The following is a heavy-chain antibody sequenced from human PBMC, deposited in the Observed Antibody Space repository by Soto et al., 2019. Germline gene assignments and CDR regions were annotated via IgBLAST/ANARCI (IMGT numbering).Heavy chain of an antibody. CDR3: PRFQTPISYDLWSGYPMDC. D-gene: IGHD3-3*01. J-gene: IGHJ6*02. V-gene: IGHV4-30-4*01. CDR1: GGSISSGDYY. CDR2: IYYSGST. Sequence: SETLSLTCTVSGGSISSGDYYWSWIRQPPGKGLEWIGYIYYSGSTYYNPSLKSRVTISVDTPKNQFSLKLSSVTAADTAVYYCPRFQTPISYDLWSGYPMDCWGPGTT.